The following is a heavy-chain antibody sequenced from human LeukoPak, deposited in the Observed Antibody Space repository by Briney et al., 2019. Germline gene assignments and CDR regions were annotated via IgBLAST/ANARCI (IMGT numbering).Heavy chain of an antibody. D-gene: IGHD3-22*01. Sequence: ASVKVSCKASGYTFTSYGISWVRQAPGQGLEWMGWISAYNGNTNYAQKLQGRVTMTTDTSTSTAYMELRSLRSDDTAVYYCARDHDSSGYYYFLGSSDAFDIWGQGTMVTVSS. J-gene: IGHJ3*02. CDR3: ARDHDSSGYYYFLGSSDAFDI. CDR1: GYTFTSYG. CDR2: ISAYNGNT. V-gene: IGHV1-18*01.